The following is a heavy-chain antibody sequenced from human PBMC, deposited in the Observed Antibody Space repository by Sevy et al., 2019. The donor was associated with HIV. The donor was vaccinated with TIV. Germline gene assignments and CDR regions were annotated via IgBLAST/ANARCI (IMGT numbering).Heavy chain of an antibody. V-gene: IGHV1-3*01. D-gene: IGHD3-16*01. J-gene: IGHJ4*02. CDR2: LNPGNGNT. Sequence: ASVKVSCQATGYNFNTYTIHWVRQAPGQSLEWMAWLNPGNGNTKYSQQFRGRVTITRDTSARTVYMELTSLTSEDTAVYFCARDPYARRGFDYWGQGTLLTVSS. CDR3: ARDPYARRGFDY. CDR1: GYNFNTYT.